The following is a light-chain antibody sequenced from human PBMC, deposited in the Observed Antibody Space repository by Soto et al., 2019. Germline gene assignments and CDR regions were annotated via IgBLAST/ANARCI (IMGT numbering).Light chain of an antibody. J-gene: IGKJ1*01. Sequence: DIQMTQSPSTLSASVGDRVTITCRASQSISSWLAWYQQKPGKAPKLLIYKPSSLESGVPSRFSGSGSGTEFTLTISSLQPDDFATYYCQQSAKFGQGTKVEIK. V-gene: IGKV1-5*03. CDR2: KPS. CDR1: QSISSW. CDR3: QQSAK.